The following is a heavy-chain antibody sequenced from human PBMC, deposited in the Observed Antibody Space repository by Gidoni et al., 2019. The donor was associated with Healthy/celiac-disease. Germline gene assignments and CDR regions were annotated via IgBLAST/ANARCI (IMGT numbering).Heavy chain of an antibody. CDR3: ARDLTVTRAS. CDR2: ISSSSSYI. J-gene: IGHJ5*02. D-gene: IGHD4-17*01. V-gene: IGHV3-21*01. Sequence: EVPLVESGGGLVNPGGSLRPSVAASGFTFSSYSMTWDRQAPGEGLEWVSSISSSSSYIYYADSVKGRVTISRDNAKNSLYLQMNSLRAEDTAVYYCARDLTVTRASWGQGTLVTVSS. CDR1: GFTFSSYS.